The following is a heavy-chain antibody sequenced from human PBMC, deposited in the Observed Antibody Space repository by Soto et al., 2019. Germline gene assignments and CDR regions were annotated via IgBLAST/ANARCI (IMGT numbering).Heavy chain of an antibody. CDR1: GFTFSSYA. Sequence: GGSLRLSCAASGFTFSSYAMSWVRQAPGKGLEWVSAISGSGGSTYYADSVKGRFTISRDNSKNTLYLQMNSLIAEDTAVYYCAIIDSSSHWYFDLWGRGTLVTVSS. V-gene: IGHV3-23*01. J-gene: IGHJ2*01. D-gene: IGHD6-6*01. CDR3: AIIDSSSHWYFDL. CDR2: ISGSGGST.